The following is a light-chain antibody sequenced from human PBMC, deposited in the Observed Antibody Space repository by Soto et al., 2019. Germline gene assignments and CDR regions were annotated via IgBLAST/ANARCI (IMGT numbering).Light chain of an antibody. V-gene: IGKV1-5*03. CDR3: QQYNAYPLT. CDR2: KAS. Sequence: DTQMTQSPSTLSESVGDRVTISCRASESISTGLAWYQQKPGKAPNLLIQKASSLESGAPSRFSGSGSGTEFTLTISSLQPDDCATYYCQQYNAYPLTFGGGTKVEIK. J-gene: IGKJ4*01. CDR1: ESISTG.